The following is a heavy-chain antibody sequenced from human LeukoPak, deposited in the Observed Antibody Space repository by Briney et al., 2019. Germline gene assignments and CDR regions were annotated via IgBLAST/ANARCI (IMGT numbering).Heavy chain of an antibody. CDR1: GFTFSSYS. CDR2: ISSSTIYI. D-gene: IGHD3-9*01. J-gene: IGHJ6*03. CDR3: ARDDVELRYPTFYMDV. V-gene: IGHV3-21*05. Sequence: GGSLRLSCAASGFTFSSYSMNWVRQAPGKGLEWVSYISSSTIYIYYADSVKGRFTISRDTAKSSLYLQMNSLRAEDTAVYYCARDDVELRYPTFYMDVWGKGTTVTVSS.